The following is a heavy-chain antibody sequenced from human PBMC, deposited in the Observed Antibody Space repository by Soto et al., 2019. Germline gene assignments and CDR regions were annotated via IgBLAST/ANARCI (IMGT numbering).Heavy chain of an antibody. CDR2: INTDGSTT. J-gene: IGHJ4*02. V-gene: IGHV3-74*01. Sequence: EVQLVESGGGLVQPGGSLRLSCAASGFTFSNYWMHWVRQAPGKGPVWVSRINTDGSTTNYADSVKGRLTISSDNAKNTLYLQTNSLGAEDTAVYYCARDLGGYASHWGQGTLVTVSS. CDR3: ARDLGGYASH. D-gene: IGHD3-16*01. CDR1: GFTFSNYW.